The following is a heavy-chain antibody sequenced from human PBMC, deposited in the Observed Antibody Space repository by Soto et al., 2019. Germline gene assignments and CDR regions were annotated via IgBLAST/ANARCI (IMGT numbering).Heavy chain of an antibody. D-gene: IGHD4-17*01. V-gene: IGHV4-4*02. J-gene: IGHJ4*02. CDR3: AALTGADYLPDGFDY. CDR1: GGSISSSNW. Sequence: QVQLQESGPGLVKPSGTLSLTCAVSGGSISSSNWWSWVRQPPGKGLEWIGEIYHSGSTNYNPSLKSRVTISVDKSKNQFSLKLSSVTAADTAVYYCAALTGADYLPDGFDYWGQGTLVTVSS. CDR2: IYHSGST.